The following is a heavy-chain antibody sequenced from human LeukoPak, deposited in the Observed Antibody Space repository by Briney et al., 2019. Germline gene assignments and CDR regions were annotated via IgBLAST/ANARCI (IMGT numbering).Heavy chain of an antibody. D-gene: IGHD6-13*01. J-gene: IGHJ4*02. Sequence: ASVKVSCKASGGTFSSYAISWVRQAPGQGLEWMGGIIPIFGTANYAQKFQGRVTMTRDTSITTAYMDLSSLTPGDTAVYFCARDQGSLTRSWYTGYWGQGTQVTVSS. V-gene: IGHV1-69*05. CDR1: GGTFSSYA. CDR3: ARDQGSLTRSWYTGY. CDR2: IIPIFGTA.